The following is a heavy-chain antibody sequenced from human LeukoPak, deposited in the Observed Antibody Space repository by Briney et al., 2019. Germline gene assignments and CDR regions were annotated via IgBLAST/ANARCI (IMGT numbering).Heavy chain of an antibody. Sequence: GGSLRLSCAASGFTFDDYAMHWVRQAPGKGLEWVSGISWNSGSIGYADSVKGRFTISRDNAKNSLYLQMNSLRAEDTAVYYCAGEYYYGSGPFDYWGQGTLVTVSS. V-gene: IGHV3-9*01. CDR3: AGEYYYGSGPFDY. CDR2: ISWNSGSI. J-gene: IGHJ4*02. CDR1: GFTFDDYA. D-gene: IGHD3-10*01.